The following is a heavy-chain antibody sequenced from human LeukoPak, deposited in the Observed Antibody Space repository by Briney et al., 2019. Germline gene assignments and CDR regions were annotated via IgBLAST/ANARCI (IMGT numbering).Heavy chain of an antibody. CDR2: INPNSGGT. CDR1: GYTFTGYY. D-gene: IGHD3-3*01. CDR3: ARGGITIFGALNWFDP. V-gene: IGHV1-2*02. Sequence: ASVKVSCKASGYTFTGYYMHWVRQAPGQGLEWMGWINPNSGGTNYAQKFQGRVTMTRDTSISTAYMELSRLRSDDTAVYYCARGGITIFGALNWFDPWGQGTLVTVSS. J-gene: IGHJ5*02.